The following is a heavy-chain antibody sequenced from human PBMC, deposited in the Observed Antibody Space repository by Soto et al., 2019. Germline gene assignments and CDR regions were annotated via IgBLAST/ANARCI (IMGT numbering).Heavy chain of an antibody. J-gene: IGHJ4*02. CDR2: MGPSSGRT. CDR3: ARGVTAGVDY. CDR1: GYSFTGLD. V-gene: IGHV1-8*01. D-gene: IGHD1-26*01. Sequence: ASVKVSCKASGYSFTGLDINWVRQTTGQGLEWMGWMGPSSGRTGYAQKFQGRVTMTRDTSINTAYMELSSLTSDDTAFYYCARGVTAGVDYWGQGNLVTVSS.